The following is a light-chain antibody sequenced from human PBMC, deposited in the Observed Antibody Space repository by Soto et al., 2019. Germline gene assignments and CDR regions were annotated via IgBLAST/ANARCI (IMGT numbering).Light chain of an antibody. V-gene: IGKV3-11*01. CDR2: DAS. J-gene: IGKJ4*01. CDR3: QQFSSYPLT. Sequence: EIVLTQSPATLSLSPGERATLSCRASQSINTYLAWYQQKPGQSPRLLIYDASERVTGIPARFSGSGSGTDFTLTISRLEPEDFAVYYCQQFSSYPLTFGGGTKVDI. CDR1: QSINTY.